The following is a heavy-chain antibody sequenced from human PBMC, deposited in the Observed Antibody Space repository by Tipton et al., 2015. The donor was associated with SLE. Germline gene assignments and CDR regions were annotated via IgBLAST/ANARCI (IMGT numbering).Heavy chain of an antibody. CDR3: ARDPNGGYGSFDY. Sequence: TLSLTCAVSGGSIRSSNWWSWVRQPPGKGLEWIGEIDHSGSTNSNPSLKSRVSMSVDKSKNQFSLKLSSVTVADTAVYYCARDPNGGYGSFDYWGLGALVTVSS. J-gene: IGHJ4*02. V-gene: IGHV4-4*02. CDR1: GGSIRSSNW. D-gene: IGHD7-27*01. CDR2: IDHSGST.